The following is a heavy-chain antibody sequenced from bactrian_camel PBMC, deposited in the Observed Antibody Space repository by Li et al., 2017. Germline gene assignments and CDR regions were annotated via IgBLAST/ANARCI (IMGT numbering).Heavy chain of an antibody. D-gene: IGHD1*01. CDR2: ITSSGAFI. V-gene: IGHV3S40*01. CDR1: GFTFNIHY. J-gene: IGHJ4*01. Sequence: VQLVESGGGLVQPGGSLRLSCATSGFTFNIHYMNWVRQAPGKGLEWVSTITSSGAFIYYADSVKGRFTISSGDAKNTVYLQMNGLKPEDTSVYYCAARWSRCSSDWRDWDDWGQGTQVTVS. CDR3: AARWSRCSSDWRDWDD.